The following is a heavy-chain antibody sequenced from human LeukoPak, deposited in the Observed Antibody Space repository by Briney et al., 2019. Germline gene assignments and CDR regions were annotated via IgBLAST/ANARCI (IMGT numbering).Heavy chain of an antibody. CDR2: IYYSGST. CDR1: GGSISSGDYY. V-gene: IGHV4-30-4*01. CDR3: ARDLLNEGNHLDY. Sequence: SQTLSLTCTVSGGSISSGDYYWSWIRQPPGKGLEWIGYIYYSGSTYYNPSLKSRVTISADTSKNQFSLRLSSVTAADTAVYYCARDLLNEGNHLDYWDQGTLVTVSS. J-gene: IGHJ4*02. D-gene: IGHD4-23*01.